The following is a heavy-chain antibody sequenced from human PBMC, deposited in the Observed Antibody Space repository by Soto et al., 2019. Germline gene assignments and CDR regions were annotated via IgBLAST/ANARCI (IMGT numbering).Heavy chain of an antibody. D-gene: IGHD3-10*01. Sequence: QLVESGGDFVQPGGSLRLSCAASGFTFSSYSINWVRQAPGKGLEWVSYISGSSRTIYYADSVKGRVTISRDNAKNSLYLQMNSLRDEDTAVYYCAKAPISGSGNYRGVMDVWCQGTTVTVSS. J-gene: IGHJ6*02. V-gene: IGHV3-48*02. CDR3: AKAPISGSGNYRGVMDV. CDR2: ISGSSRTI. CDR1: GFTFSSYS.